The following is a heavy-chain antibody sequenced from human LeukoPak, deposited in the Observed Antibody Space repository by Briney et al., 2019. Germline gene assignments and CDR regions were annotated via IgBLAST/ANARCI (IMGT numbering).Heavy chain of an antibody. CDR2: ISSSSSTI. Sequence: GGSLRLSCAASGFTFSSYSMNWVRQAPGKGLEWVSYISSSSSTIYYAGSVKGRFTISRDNAKNSLYLQMNSLRDEYTAVYYCARAPVAAAGYFDYWGQGTLVTVSS. CDR1: GFTFSSYS. D-gene: IGHD6-13*01. J-gene: IGHJ4*02. V-gene: IGHV3-48*02. CDR3: ARAPVAAAGYFDY.